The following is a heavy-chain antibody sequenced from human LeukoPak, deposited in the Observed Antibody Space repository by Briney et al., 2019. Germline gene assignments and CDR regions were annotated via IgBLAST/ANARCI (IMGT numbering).Heavy chain of an antibody. D-gene: IGHD1-26*01. V-gene: IGHV3-7*01. CDR3: AKVSGSYFSYYYMDV. J-gene: IGHJ6*03. Sequence: GGSLRLSCAASGFTFSSYWMSWVRQAPGKGLEWVANIKQDGSETYYVDSVKGRFTISRDSAKNSLYLQVNSLRVEDTAVYYCAKVSGSYFSYYYMDVWGKGTTVTVSS. CDR1: GFTFSSYW. CDR2: IKQDGSET.